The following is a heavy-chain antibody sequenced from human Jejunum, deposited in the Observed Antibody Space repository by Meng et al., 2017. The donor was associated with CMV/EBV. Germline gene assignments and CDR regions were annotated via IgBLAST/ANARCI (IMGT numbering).Heavy chain of an antibody. CDR3: ARGRVYYYGWNPPYAMDV. CDR2: ISSSGTT. CDR1: IGSFC. J-gene: IGHJ6*02. Sequence: IGSFCWTWIRQTPEKGLEWIGYISSSGTTNYSPSLKSRLTMSVDASQNQFSLNLRSVTAADTAVYHCARGRVYYYGWNPPYAMDVWGRGTTVTVSS. V-gene: IGHV4-59*01. D-gene: IGHD3-10*01.